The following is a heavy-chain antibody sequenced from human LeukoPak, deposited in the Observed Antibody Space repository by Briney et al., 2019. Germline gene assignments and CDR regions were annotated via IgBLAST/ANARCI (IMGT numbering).Heavy chain of an antibody. CDR3: AKGEGGSYSASDF. Sequence: GGSLRLSCAASGFTFSSYGMHWVRQAPGKGLEWVAFIRYDGSNKYYADSVKGRFTISRDNSKNTLYLQMNSLRADDTATFYCAKGEGGSYSASDFWGLGTRVTVSS. J-gene: IGHJ4*01. CDR2: IRYDGSNK. D-gene: IGHD3-10*01. V-gene: IGHV3-30*02. CDR1: GFTFSSYG.